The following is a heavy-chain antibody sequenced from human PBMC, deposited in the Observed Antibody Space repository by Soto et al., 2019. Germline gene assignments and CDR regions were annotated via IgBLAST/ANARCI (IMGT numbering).Heavy chain of an antibody. J-gene: IGHJ4*02. CDR2: INPNSGGT. CDR1: GYTFTGYY. CDR3: ARSSKRPYYYDSSGYCLAY. Sequence: VASVKVSCKASGYTFTGYYMHWVRQAPGQGPEWMGWINPNSGGTNYAQKFQGRVTMTRDTSISTAYMELSRLRSDDTAVYYCARSSKRPYYYDSSGYCLAYWGQGTLVTVSS. D-gene: IGHD3-22*01. V-gene: IGHV1-2*02.